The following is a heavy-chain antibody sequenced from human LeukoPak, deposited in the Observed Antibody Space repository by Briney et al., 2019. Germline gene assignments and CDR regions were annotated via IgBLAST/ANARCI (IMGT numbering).Heavy chain of an antibody. CDR3: AKEGCGGDCYSGAFDI. CDR2: ISWNSGSI. Sequence: GRSLRLSCAASGFTFDDYAMHWVRQAPGKGLEWVSGISWNSGSIGYADSVKGRFTISRDNAKNSLYLQMNSLRAEDTALYYCAKEGCGGDCYSGAFDIWGQGTMVTVPS. D-gene: IGHD2-21*02. V-gene: IGHV3-9*01. J-gene: IGHJ3*02. CDR1: GFTFDDYA.